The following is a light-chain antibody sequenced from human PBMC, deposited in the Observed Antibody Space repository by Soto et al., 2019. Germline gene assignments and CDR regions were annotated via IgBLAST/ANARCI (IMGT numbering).Light chain of an antibody. CDR3: QQSYSTPVT. CDR2: AAS. J-gene: IGKJ5*01. Sequence: DIQMTQSPSSLSASVGDRVTITCRASQSISSYLNWYQQKPGKAPKLLIYAASSLQSGVPSRFSGNGSGTDFTLTISSLQPEDFATYYCQQSYSTPVTVSQGTRLEIK. V-gene: IGKV1-39*01. CDR1: QSISSY.